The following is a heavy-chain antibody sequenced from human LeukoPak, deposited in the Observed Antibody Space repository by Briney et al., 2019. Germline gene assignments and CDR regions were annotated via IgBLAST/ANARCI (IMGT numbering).Heavy chain of an antibody. Sequence: KPSETLSLTCTVSGGYISSYYWSWIRQPPGKGLEWIGYIYYSGSTNYNPSLKSRVTISVDTSKNQFSLKLSSVTAADTAVYYCARDQFDWLLQGAFDIWGQGTMVTVSS. J-gene: IGHJ3*02. D-gene: IGHD3-9*01. V-gene: IGHV4-59*01. CDR3: ARDQFDWLLQGAFDI. CDR2: IYYSGST. CDR1: GGYISSYY.